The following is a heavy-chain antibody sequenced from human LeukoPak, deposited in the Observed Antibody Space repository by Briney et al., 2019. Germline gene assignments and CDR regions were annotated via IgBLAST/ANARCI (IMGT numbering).Heavy chain of an antibody. CDR3: ARDPDPYGSGSYYFVY. D-gene: IGHD3-10*01. J-gene: IGHJ4*02. CDR1: GYTFTDYY. CDR2: INPNSGGT. V-gene: IGHV1-2*02. Sequence: ASVKVSCKASGYTFTDYYMHWVRQAPGQGLEWMGWINPNSGGTNYAQKSQGRVTMTTDTSISTAFMEVSRLRSDDTAVYYCARDPDPYGSGSYYFVYWGQGTLVTVSS.